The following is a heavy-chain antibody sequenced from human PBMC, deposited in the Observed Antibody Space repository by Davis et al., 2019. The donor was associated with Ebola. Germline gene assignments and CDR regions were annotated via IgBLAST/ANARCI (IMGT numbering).Heavy chain of an antibody. J-gene: IGHJ6*04. Sequence: SETLSLTCSVSGGSITSESYYWGWIRQPPGKGLEWIGEINHSGSTNYNPSLKSRVTISVDTSKNQFSLRLNTVTAADTAVYYCARHPGMDVWGKGTTVTVSS. V-gene: IGHV4-39*01. CDR1: GGSITSESYY. CDR2: INHSGST. CDR3: ARHPGMDV.